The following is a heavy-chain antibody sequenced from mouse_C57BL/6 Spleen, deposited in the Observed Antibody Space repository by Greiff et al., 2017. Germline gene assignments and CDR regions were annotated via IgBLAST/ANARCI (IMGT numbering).Heavy chain of an antibody. CDR2: IDPSDSDT. D-gene: IGHD3-2*02. CDR1: GYTFTSYW. Sequence: QVHVKQPGAELVRPGSSVKLSCKASGYTFTSYWMHWVKQRPIQGLEWIGNIDPSDSDTHYNQKFKDKATLTVDKSSSTAYMQLSSLTSEDSAVYYCARGSSGADYWGQGTTLTVSS. J-gene: IGHJ2*01. V-gene: IGHV1-52*01. CDR3: ARGSSGADY.